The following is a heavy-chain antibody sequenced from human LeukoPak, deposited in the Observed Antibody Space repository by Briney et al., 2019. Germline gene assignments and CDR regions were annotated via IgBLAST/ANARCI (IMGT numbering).Heavy chain of an antibody. J-gene: IGHJ4*02. CDR1: GFTFSSYA. Sequence: GGSLRLSCAASGFTFSSYAMSWVRQAPGKGLEWVSAISGSGGSTYYGDSVKGRFTITRDNSKNTLYLQMNSLRAEDTAVYYCAKDLGVDIYCSSTSCPIDYWGQGTLVTVSS. D-gene: IGHD2-2*01. CDR3: AKDLGVDIYCSSTSCPIDY. CDR2: ISGSGGST. V-gene: IGHV3-23*01.